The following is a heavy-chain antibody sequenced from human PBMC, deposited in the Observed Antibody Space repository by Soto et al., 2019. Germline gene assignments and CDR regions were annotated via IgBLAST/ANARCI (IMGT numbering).Heavy chain of an antibody. J-gene: IGHJ6*02. CDR2: LSDSGVSP. CDR1: GFPFSSYA. V-gene: IGHV3-23*01. CDR3: AKMTSDSYGRNYGMDV. Sequence: GGSLRLSCAGSGFPFSSYAMSWVRQAPEKGLEWVSALSDSGVSPYYADSVKGRFTVSRDNSKNTLYLQMDSLRVEDTALYDCAKMTSDSYGRNYGMDVWGQGTTVTVSS. D-gene: IGHD5-18*01.